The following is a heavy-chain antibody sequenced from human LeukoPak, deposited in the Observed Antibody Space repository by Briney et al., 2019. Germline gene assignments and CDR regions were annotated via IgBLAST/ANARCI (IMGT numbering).Heavy chain of an antibody. J-gene: IGHJ4*02. CDR1: GYSISSGRY. V-gene: IGHV4-38-2*02. CDR3: ARDVWNSYFDY. Sequence: SETLSLTCTVSGYSISSGRYWAWIRQPPGKGLEWIGSITHSGYTNYNPSLKSRVTISVDTSKNQFSLKLSSVTAADTAVYYCARDVWNSYFDYWGQGTLVTVSS. D-gene: IGHD1-7*01. CDR2: ITHSGYT.